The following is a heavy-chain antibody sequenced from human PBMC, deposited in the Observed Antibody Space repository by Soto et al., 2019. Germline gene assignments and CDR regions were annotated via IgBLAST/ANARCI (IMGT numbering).Heavy chain of an antibody. J-gene: IGHJ4*02. CDR2: INQGGIEK. Sequence: GGSLRLSCAASGFPFSTYGMSWVRQAPGKGLEWVANINQGGIEKYYVDSVKGRFTISRDDGKNLLYLQMNSLRAEDTAVYYCARAITIGILRFRTEGYYFDYWGQGTLVTVSS. D-gene: IGHD4-17*01. CDR1: GFPFSTYG. V-gene: IGHV3-7*03. CDR3: ARAITIGILRFRTEGYYFDY.